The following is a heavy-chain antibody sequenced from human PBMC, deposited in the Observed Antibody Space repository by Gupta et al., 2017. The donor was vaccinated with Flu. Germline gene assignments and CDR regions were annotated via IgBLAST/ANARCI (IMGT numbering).Heavy chain of an antibody. CDR3: ARHVEPMGIVVVPAAILSSGWCY. V-gene: IGHV4-39*01. CDR2: IYYSGST. D-gene: IGHD2-2*02. Sequence: QLQLQESGPGLVKPSETLSLTCTVSGGSISSSSYYWGWIRQPPGKGLEWIGSIYYSGSTYYNPPLKSRVTISVDTSKNQFSLKLSSGTAADTAVYYCARHVEPMGIVVVPAAILSSGWCYWGQGTLVTVSS. CDR1: GGSISSSSYY. J-gene: IGHJ4*02.